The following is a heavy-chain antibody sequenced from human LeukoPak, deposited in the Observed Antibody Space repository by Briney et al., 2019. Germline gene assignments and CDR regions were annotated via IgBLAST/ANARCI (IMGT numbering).Heavy chain of an antibody. D-gene: IGHD2-21*02. CDR2: IYTSGST. CDR3: AREKSQVTPMGNWFDP. V-gene: IGHV4-4*07. J-gene: IGHJ5*02. Sequence: SETLSLTCTVSGGSISSYYWSWIRQPAGKGLEWIGRIYTSGSTNYNPSLKSRVTMSVDTSKNQFSLKLSSVTAADTAVYYCAREKSQVTPMGNWFDPWGQGTLVTVSS. CDR1: GGSISSYY.